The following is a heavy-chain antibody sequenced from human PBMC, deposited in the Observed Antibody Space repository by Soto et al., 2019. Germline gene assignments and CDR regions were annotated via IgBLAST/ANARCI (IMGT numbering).Heavy chain of an antibody. CDR3: TRWLGYSSGADV. CDR2: MSPKTGNT. D-gene: IGHD5-18*01. CDR1: GYSFTNDD. V-gene: IGHV1-8*02. J-gene: IGHJ6*02. Sequence: EASVKVSCKASGYSFTNDDISWVRRAPGQGLEWMGWMSPKTGNTGYAQKFQGRVTMTRNTSISTAYMELTSLRSDDTAVYYCTRWLGYSSGADVWGQGTTVTVSS.